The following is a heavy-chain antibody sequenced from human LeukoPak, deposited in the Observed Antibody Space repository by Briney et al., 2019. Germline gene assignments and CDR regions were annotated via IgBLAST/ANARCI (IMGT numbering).Heavy chain of an antibody. D-gene: IGHD3-16*01. CDR1: GGTFSSYA. V-gene: IGHV1-46*01. CDR3: ARGDYVENWFDP. J-gene: IGHJ5*02. Sequence: ASVKVSCKASGGTFSSYAISWVRQAPGQGLEWMGIINPSGGSTSYAQKFQGRVTMTRDTSTSTVYMELSSVRSEDTAVYYCARGDYVENWFDPWGQGTLVTVSS. CDR2: INPSGGST.